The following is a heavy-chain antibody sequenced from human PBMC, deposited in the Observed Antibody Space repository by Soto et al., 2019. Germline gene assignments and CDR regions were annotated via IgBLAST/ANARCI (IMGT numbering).Heavy chain of an antibody. J-gene: IGHJ5*02. CDR3: ARGEGRLVGTWFDP. D-gene: IGHD5-12*01. V-gene: IGHV4-34*01. CDR2: INHSGST. CDR1: GGSLGSYY. Sequence: SETLSLTCTVSGGSLGSYYWNWIRQPPGKGLEWLGEINHSGSTNYNPSLESRVTISLDTSKTQFSLKLTSVTAADTAVYYCARGEGRLVGTWFDPWGQGTLVTVSS.